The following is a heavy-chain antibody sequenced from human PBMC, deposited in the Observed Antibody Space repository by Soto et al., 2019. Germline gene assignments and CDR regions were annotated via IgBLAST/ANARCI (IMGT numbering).Heavy chain of an antibody. V-gene: IGHV2-26*01. CDR1: GFALTDARMG. CDR3: ARIQASSSVNLVSTTYYYYYGVEV. D-gene: IGHD3-16*02. J-gene: IGHJ6*02. Sequence: SGPTLVNPTETLTLTCTVSGFALTDARMGVSWIRQPPGKALEWLAHIFSNDDKSYRTSLKSRLTISKETSKSKAVRTMSNMEPVDKATYYFARIQASSSVNLVSTTYYYYYGVEVWGQGTTVTVSS. CDR2: IFSNDDK.